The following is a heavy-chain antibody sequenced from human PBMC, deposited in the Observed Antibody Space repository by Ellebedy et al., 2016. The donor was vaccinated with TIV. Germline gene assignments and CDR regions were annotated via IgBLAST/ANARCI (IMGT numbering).Heavy chain of an antibody. CDR2: VSVAVSNT. J-gene: IGHJ4*02. CDR3: SKKVGTGLSLDY. V-gene: IGHV3-23*01. D-gene: IGHD2/OR15-2a*01. Sequence: PGGSLRLSCAASGFTFSNYPMSWVRQAPGKGLEWVSAVSVAVSNTYHSDSLKGLFTISRDNSKRTLYLQMNSLRAEDTAVYFCSKKVGTGLSLDYWGQGILVTVSS. CDR1: GFTFSNYP.